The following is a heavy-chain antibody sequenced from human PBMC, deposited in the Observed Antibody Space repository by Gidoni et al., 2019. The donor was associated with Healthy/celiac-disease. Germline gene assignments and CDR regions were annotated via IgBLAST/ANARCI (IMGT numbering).Heavy chain of an antibody. V-gene: IGHV3-23*01. CDR1: GFTFSSYA. J-gene: IGHJ4*02. D-gene: IGHD6-13*01. CDR3: AKYSPLYRSSSPEFDY. CDR2: ISGSGGST. Sequence: EVQLLEYGGGVVQPGGSLRLSCAASGFTFSSYAMSWVRQAPGKGLEWVSAISGSGGSTYYADSVKGRFSISRDNSKNTLYLQMNRLRSEDTAVYYCAKYSPLYRSSSPEFDYWGQGTLVTVSS.